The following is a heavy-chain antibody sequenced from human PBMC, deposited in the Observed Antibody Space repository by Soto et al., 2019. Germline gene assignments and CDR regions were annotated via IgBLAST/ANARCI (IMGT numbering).Heavy chain of an antibody. CDR2: VTPLSGIS. CDR3: VKDGAFCSGDCYTNWFDH. Sequence: QVQLVQSGAEVRRPGSTVKVSCKASGFTFIDYPFSWVRQGPGQGLEWMRGVTPLSGISFYAQKFQGRLTITADESTSTVSMELSSLRSEDTAVYYCVKDGAFCSGDCYTNWFDHWGRGTLVTVAS. CDR1: GFTFIDYP. D-gene: IGHD2-21*02. V-gene: IGHV1-69*12. J-gene: IGHJ5*02.